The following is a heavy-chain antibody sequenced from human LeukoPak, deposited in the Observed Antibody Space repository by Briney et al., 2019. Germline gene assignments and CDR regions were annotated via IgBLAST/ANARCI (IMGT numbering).Heavy chain of an antibody. CDR1: GGSFSGYY. D-gene: IGHD3-22*01. J-gene: IGHJ3*02. Sequence: SETLSLTCAVYGGSFSGYYWSWIRQPPGKGLEWIGEINHSGSTNYNPSLKSRVTISVDTSKNQFSLKLSSVTAADTAVYYCARDYYDSSGYPTGAFDIWGQGTMVTVSS. CDR3: ARDYYDSSGYPTGAFDI. CDR2: INHSGST. V-gene: IGHV4-34*01.